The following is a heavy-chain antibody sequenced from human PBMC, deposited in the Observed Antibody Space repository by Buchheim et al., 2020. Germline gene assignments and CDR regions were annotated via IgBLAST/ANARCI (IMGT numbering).Heavy chain of an antibody. Sequence: QVQLVESGGGVVQPGRSLRLSCAASGFTFSRYAMHWVRQAPGKGLEWVAVIWYDGSNKYYAASVKGRFTISRDNSKNTLSLQMNTLRAEDTAVYYCARDGYSLTYVDYWGQGSL. CDR3: ARDGYSLTYVDY. CDR2: IWYDGSNK. D-gene: IGHD5-18*01. V-gene: IGHV3-33*01. J-gene: IGHJ4*02. CDR1: GFTFSRYA.